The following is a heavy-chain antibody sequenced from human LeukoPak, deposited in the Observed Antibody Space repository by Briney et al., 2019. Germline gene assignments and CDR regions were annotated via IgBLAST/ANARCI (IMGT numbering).Heavy chain of an antibody. D-gene: IGHD6-19*01. CDR1: GFTFSSYG. Sequence: GGSLRLSCAASGFTFSSYGMSWVRQAPGKGLEWVSAISGSGGSTYYADSVKGRFTISRDNSKNTLYLQMNSLRAEDTAVYYCAKRGSGWYRLDYHFDYWGQGTLVTVSS. J-gene: IGHJ4*02. CDR3: AKRGSGWYRLDYHFDY. V-gene: IGHV3-23*01. CDR2: ISGSGGST.